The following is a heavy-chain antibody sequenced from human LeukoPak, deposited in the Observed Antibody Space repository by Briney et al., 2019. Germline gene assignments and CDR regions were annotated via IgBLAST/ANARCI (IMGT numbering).Heavy chain of an antibody. CDR2: MYYSGAT. J-gene: IGHJ4*02. V-gene: IGHV4-39*01. CDR3: ARAQDSSGSFRL. Sequence: PSETLSLTCPVSGASLTKRGDNYWGRLRQAPGKGVEWIGSMYYSGATWYNAPLKSRVTIFLDTSKNQYSLKLRSVTAADTAVYCCARAQDSSGSFRLWGQGTLVTVSS. CDR1: GASLTKRGDNY. D-gene: IGHD3-22*01.